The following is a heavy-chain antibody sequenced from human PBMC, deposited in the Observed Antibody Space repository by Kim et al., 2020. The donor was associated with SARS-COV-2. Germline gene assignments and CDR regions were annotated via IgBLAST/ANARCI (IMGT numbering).Heavy chain of an antibody. D-gene: IGHD3-16*01. V-gene: IGHV1-46*01. J-gene: IGHJ4*02. CDR3: ARLGGTVLGYSGDY. Sequence: AQKFPGRVTMTRDTSTSTVYMELSSLRSEDTAVYYCARLGGTVLGYSGDYWGQGTLVTVSS.